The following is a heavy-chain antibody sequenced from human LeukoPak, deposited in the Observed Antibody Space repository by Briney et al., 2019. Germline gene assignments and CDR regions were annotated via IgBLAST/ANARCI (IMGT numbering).Heavy chain of an antibody. V-gene: IGHV3-23*01. CDR3: AIMHGYYDGSGYWVQ. D-gene: IGHD3-22*01. Sequence: GGSLRLSGAASEFTFGSYGISGVGKAPGKGLGWVSFITPNADRASYADSVKGRFTISRDNPRNTLYMQMNILRDEDTAVYYCAIMHGYYDGSGYWVQWGQGTLVTVSS. J-gene: IGHJ1*01. CDR1: EFTFGSYG. CDR2: ITPNADRA.